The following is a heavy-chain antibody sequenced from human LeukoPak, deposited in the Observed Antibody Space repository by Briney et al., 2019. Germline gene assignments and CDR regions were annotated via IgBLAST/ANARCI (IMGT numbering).Heavy chain of an antibody. Sequence: GASVKVSCKASGYTFTGYYMHWVRQAPGQGLEWMGIINPSGGSTSYAQKFQGRVTMTRDTSTSTVYMELSSLRSEDTAVYYCARDWGSSWYSANSWFYPWGQGTLVTVSS. CDR1: GYTFTGYY. D-gene: IGHD6-13*01. CDR2: INPSGGST. V-gene: IGHV1-46*01. CDR3: ARDWGSSWYSANSWFYP. J-gene: IGHJ5*02.